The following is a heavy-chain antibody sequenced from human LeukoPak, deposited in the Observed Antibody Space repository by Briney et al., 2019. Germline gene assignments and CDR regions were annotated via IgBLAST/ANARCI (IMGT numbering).Heavy chain of an antibody. CDR3: ARGRYCSGGNCWAIYYYYMDV. V-gene: IGHV1-18*01. J-gene: IGHJ6*03. CDR2: ISTFNGNE. CDR1: GYTFSNYG. Sequence: ASVKVSCKASGYTFSNYGISWVRQAPGQGLEWMGWISTFNGNEKYAQNFQGRVTMTTDTSTSTAHMELKSLRSDDTAVYYCARGRYCSGGNCWAIYYYYMDVWGKGTTVTVSS. D-gene: IGHD2-15*01.